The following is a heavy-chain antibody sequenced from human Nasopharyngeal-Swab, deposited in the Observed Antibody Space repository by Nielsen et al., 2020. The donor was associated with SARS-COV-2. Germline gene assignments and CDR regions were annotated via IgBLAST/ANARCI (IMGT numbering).Heavy chain of an antibody. D-gene: IGHD2-15*01. Sequence: SETLSLTCTVSGASVSDYYWSWVRQPPGKGLEWLGSFYSTETPDYNPSLNSRVVMSIDTSKNQLSLRLTSVTAADTAVYYCAREGGTRDGFDPWGQGTLVTVSS. CDR2: FYSTETP. CDR3: AREGGTRDGFDP. V-gene: IGHV4-59*02. J-gene: IGHJ5*02. CDR1: GASVSDYY.